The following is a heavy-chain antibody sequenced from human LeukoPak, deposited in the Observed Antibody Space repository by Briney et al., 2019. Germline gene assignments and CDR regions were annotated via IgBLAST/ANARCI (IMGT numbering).Heavy chain of an antibody. V-gene: IGHV3-48*03. CDR3: AKGGDFWSGYCDFDY. CDR2: ISSSGSTI. D-gene: IGHD3-3*01. J-gene: IGHJ4*02. Sequence: PGGSLRLSCAASGFTFSSYEMNWVRQAPGKGLEWVSYISSSGSTIYYADSVKGRFTISRDNAKNTLYLQMNSLRAEDTAVYYCAKGGDFWSGYCDFDYWGQGTLVTVSS. CDR1: GFTFSSYE.